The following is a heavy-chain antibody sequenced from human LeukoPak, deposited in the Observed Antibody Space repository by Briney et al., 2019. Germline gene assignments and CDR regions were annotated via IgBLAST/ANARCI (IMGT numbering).Heavy chain of an antibody. Sequence: GGSLRLSCAASGFTFSSYAMHWVRQAPGKGLEWVSGISWNSGSIGYADSVKGRFTISRDNAKNSLYLQMNSLRAEDTALYYCAKGYLTRDIMWGFDYWGQGTLVTVSS. CDR2: ISWNSGSI. V-gene: IGHV3-9*01. J-gene: IGHJ4*02. D-gene: IGHD2-15*01. CDR3: AKGYLTRDIMWGFDY. CDR1: GFTFSSYA.